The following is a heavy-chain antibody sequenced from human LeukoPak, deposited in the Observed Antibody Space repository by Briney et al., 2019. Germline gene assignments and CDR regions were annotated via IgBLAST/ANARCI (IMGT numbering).Heavy chain of an antibody. CDR2: ISAYNGNT. Sequence: GSSVKVSCKASGYTFTSYGISWVRQAPGQGLEWMGWISAYNGNTNYAQKLQGRVTMTTDTSTSTAYMELRSLRSDDTAVYYCARGVGYYDFWSGYYTQVDYWGQGTLVTVSS. CDR3: ARGVGYYDFWSGYYTQVDY. J-gene: IGHJ4*02. V-gene: IGHV1-18*01. D-gene: IGHD3-3*01. CDR1: GYTFTSYG.